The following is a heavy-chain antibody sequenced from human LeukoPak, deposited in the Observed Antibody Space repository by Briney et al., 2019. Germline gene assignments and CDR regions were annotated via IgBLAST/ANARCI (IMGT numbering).Heavy chain of an antibody. CDR3: ARAGNTIFGVVIQHNWFDP. CDR1: GDSISNYY. V-gene: IGHV4-59*06. Sequence: PSETLSLTCTVSGDSISNYYWSWIRQPPGKGLEWIGYIYYSGSTYYNPSLKSRVTISVDTSKNQFSLKLSSVTAADTAVYYCARAGNTIFGVVIQHNWFDPWGQGTLVTVSS. D-gene: IGHD3-3*01. J-gene: IGHJ5*02. CDR2: IYYSGST.